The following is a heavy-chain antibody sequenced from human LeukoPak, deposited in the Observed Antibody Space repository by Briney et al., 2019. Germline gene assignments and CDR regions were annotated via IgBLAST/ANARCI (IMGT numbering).Heavy chain of an antibody. V-gene: IGHV1-8*03. Sequence: GASVKVSCKASGYTFTSYDINWVRQATGQGLEWMGWMNPNSGNTGYAQKFQGRVTITRNTSISTAYMELSSLRSEDTAVYYCATSRIVGATRAFDYWGQGTLVTVSS. CDR1: GYTFTSYD. J-gene: IGHJ4*02. CDR2: MNPNSGNT. CDR3: ATSRIVGATRAFDY. D-gene: IGHD1-26*01.